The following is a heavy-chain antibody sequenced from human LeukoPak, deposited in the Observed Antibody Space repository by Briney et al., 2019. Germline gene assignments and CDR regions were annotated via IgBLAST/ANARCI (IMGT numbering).Heavy chain of an antibody. V-gene: IGHV4-59*01. CDR3: ARSPDSGGSPRLVDY. J-gene: IGHJ4*02. Sequence: SETLSLTCTVSGGSISHYYLNWIRQPPGKGLEWIGDIYYGGSTNYNPSLKSRVTMSVDTSKNQFSLKLSSVTAADTAVYYCARSPDSGGSPRLVDYWGQGTLVTVSS. CDR1: GGSISHYY. D-gene: IGHD2-8*02. CDR2: IYYGGST.